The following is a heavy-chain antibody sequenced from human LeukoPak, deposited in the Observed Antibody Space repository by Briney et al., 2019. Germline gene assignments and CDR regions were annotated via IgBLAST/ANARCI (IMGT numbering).Heavy chain of an antibody. CDR3: AKHRTRRDFYDHRDY. CDR1: GGSISSGNYH. V-gene: IGHV4-39*01. J-gene: IGHJ4*01. D-gene: IGHD5/OR15-5a*01. Sequence: PSETLSLTCTVSGGSISSGNYHWAWMRQPPGKGPEWIGSMFYSGSTYYNPSLKSRVTISVDTSKNQFSLKVTSVTAADTAVYYCAKHRTRRDFYDHRDYWGKEPWSPSPQ. CDR2: MFYSGST.